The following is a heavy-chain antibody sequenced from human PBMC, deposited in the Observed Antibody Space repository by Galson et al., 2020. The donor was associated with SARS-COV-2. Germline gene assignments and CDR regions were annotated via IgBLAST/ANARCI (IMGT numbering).Heavy chain of an antibody. D-gene: IGHD6-6*01. CDR2: IYHSGST. Sequence: SETLSLTCAVSGGSISSSNWWSWVRQPPGKGLEWIGEIYHSGSTNYNPSLKSRVTISVDKSKNQFSLKLSSVTAADTAVYYCARVHWAARHYYYYMDVWGKGTTVTVSS. V-gene: IGHV4-4*02. CDR3: ARVHWAARHYYYYMDV. J-gene: IGHJ6*03. CDR1: GGSISSSNW.